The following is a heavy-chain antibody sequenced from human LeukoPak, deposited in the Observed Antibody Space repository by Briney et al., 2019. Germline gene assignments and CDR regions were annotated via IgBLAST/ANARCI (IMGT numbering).Heavy chain of an antibody. V-gene: IGHV3-23*01. Sequence: PGGSLRLSCAASGFTFSSYAMSWVRQAPGKGLEWVSLISGSGGSTYYADSVKGRSTISRDNSKNTLYLQMNSLRVKDTAGYYCVKSPVPYCSGGSCYGMDVWGQGTTVTVSS. D-gene: IGHD2-15*01. CDR3: VKSPVPYCSGGSCYGMDV. J-gene: IGHJ6*02. CDR2: ISGSGGST. CDR1: GFTFSSYA.